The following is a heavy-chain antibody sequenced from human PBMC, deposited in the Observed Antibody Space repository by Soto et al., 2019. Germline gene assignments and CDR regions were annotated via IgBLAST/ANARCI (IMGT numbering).Heavy chain of an antibody. V-gene: IGHV3-23*01. Sequence: GSLRLSCAASGFPFNTYAMSWVRQAPGKGLEWVSAISGSGGRTYYADSVKGRFTISRDNSKNTLYLQMSSLRAEDTAVYYCAKKGIAVAGNNWFDPWGQGTLVTVSS. D-gene: IGHD6-19*01. CDR2: ISGSGGRT. J-gene: IGHJ5*02. CDR1: GFPFNTYA. CDR3: AKKGIAVAGNNWFDP.